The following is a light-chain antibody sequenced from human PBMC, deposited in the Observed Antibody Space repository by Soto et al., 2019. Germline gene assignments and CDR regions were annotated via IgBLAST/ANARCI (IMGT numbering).Light chain of an antibody. Sequence: QSALTQPASVSGSPGQSITISCTGTSSDVGGYNYVSWYQQHPGKAPKLMIYDVSNRPSGVSNRFSGSKSGNTASLTISGLQAEDKADYYCSSYTSSSTFYVFGTGTKLTVL. CDR3: SSYTSSSTFYV. V-gene: IGLV2-14*01. J-gene: IGLJ1*01. CDR1: SSDVGGYNY. CDR2: DVS.